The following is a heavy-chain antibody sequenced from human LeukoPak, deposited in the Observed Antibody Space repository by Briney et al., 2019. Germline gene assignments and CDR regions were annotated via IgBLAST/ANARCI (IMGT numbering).Heavy chain of an antibody. D-gene: IGHD2-21*01. CDR1: GFTFSSYA. V-gene: IGHV3-23*01. CDR3: AKQAGWGGYFYFLPFDF. CDR2: FGYNGGIT. Sequence: PGGSLRLSCAASGFTFSSYAMSWVRQATGEGLEWVSGFGYNGGITYADSVKGRFTISRDNSKNSLYLQMNSLRAEDSAVYFCAKQAGWGGYFYFLPFDFWGQGTLVTVSS. J-gene: IGHJ4*02.